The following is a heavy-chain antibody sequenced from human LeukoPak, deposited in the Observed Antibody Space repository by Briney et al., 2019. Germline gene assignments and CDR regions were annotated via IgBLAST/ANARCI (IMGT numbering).Heavy chain of an antibody. D-gene: IGHD2-2*01. V-gene: IGHV3-23*01. CDR3: APRGYCSSPSCSYYFDY. CDR2: ISGSGGST. Sequence: GGSLRLSCAASGFTFSSYGMSWVRQAPGKGLEWVSAISGSGGSTYYADSVKGRFTISRDNSKNTLYLQMNSLRADDTAVYYCAPRGYCSSPSCSYYFDYWGQGTLVTVSS. J-gene: IGHJ4*02. CDR1: GFTFSSYG.